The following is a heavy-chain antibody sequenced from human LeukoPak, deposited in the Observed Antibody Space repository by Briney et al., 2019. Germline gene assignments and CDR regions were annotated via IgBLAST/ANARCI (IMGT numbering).Heavy chain of an antibody. D-gene: IGHD3-22*01. CDR3: ARAYDSSGYAPNDAFDI. V-gene: IGHV1-8*01. J-gene: IGHJ3*02. Sequence: ASVKVSCKASGYTFTSYDINWVRQATGQGLEWMGWMNPNSGNTGYAQKFQGRVTMTRSTSISTAYMELSSLRSEDTAVYYCARAYDSSGYAPNDAFDIWGQGTMVTVSS. CDR2: MNPNSGNT. CDR1: GYTFTSYD.